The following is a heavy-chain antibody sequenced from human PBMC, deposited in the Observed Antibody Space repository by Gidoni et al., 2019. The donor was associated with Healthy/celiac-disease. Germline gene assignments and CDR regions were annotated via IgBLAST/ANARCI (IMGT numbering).Heavy chain of an antibody. V-gene: IGHV3-21*01. CDR3: ARGTPTVTFSRGDAFDI. D-gene: IGHD4-17*01. CDR1: GFTFSSYS. Sequence: EVQLVESGGGLVKPGGSLRLSCAASGFTFSSYSMNWVRQAPGKGLEWVSSISSSSSYIYYADSVKGRFTISRDNAKNSLYLQMNSLRAEDTAVYYCARGTPTVTFSRGDAFDIWGQGTMVTVSS. J-gene: IGHJ3*02. CDR2: ISSSSSYI.